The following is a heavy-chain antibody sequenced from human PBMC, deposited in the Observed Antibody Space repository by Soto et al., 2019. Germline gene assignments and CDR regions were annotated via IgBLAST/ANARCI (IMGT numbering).Heavy chain of an antibody. CDR2: INHSGST. Sequence: KTSETLSLTCAVYGGSFSGYYWSWIRQPPGKGLEWIGEINHSGSTNYNPSLKSRVTISVDTSKNQFSLKLSSVTAADTAVYYCARGWYSSGWYGNLYNWFDPWGQGTLVT. CDR1: GGSFSGYY. V-gene: IGHV4-34*01. CDR3: ARGWYSSGWYGNLYNWFDP. D-gene: IGHD6-13*01. J-gene: IGHJ5*02.